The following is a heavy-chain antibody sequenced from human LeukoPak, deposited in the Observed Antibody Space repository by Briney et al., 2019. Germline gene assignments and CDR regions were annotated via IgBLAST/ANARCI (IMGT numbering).Heavy chain of an antibody. D-gene: IGHD3-3*01. V-gene: IGHV3-11*01. CDR2: ISSSGSTI. Sequence: GGSLRLSCAASGFTFSDYYMSWIRQAPGKGLEWVSYISSSGSTIYYADSVKGRFTISRDNARNSLYLQMNSLRAEDTAVYYCAKVLSGYHFDYWGQGTLVTVSS. CDR3: AKVLSGYHFDY. J-gene: IGHJ4*02. CDR1: GFTFSDYY.